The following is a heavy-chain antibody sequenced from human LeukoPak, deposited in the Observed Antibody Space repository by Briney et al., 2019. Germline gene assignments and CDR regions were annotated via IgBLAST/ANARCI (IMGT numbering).Heavy chain of an antibody. D-gene: IGHD3-22*01. CDR3: AREPGDSSGYYYDY. J-gene: IGHJ4*02. CDR1: GFTVSSNY. V-gene: IGHV3-53*01. Sequence: PGGSLRLSCAASGFTVSSNYMSWVRQAPGKGLEWVSVIYSGGSTYYADSVKGRFTISRDNSKNTLYLQMNSLRAEDTAVYYCAREPGDSSGYYYDYWGQGTLVTVSS. CDR2: IYSGGST.